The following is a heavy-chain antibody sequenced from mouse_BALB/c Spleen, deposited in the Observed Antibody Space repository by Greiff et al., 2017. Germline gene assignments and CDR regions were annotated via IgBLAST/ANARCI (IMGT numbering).Heavy chain of an antibody. V-gene: IGHV1-20*02. Sequence: EVQLHQSGPELVKPGASVKISCKASGYSFTGYFMNWVMQSHGKSLEWIGRINPYNGATFYNQKFKGKATLTVDKSSSTDHRELRSLASEDSAVYYCARDSHGGTWFAYWGQGTLVTVSA. CDR1: GYSFTGYF. CDR2: INPYNGAT. CDR3: ARDSHGGTWFAY. J-gene: IGHJ3*01. D-gene: IGHD6-1*01.